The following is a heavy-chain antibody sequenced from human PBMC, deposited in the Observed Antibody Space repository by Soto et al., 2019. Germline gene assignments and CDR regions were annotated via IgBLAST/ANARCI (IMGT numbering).Heavy chain of an antibody. CDR1: GYSISSGYY. D-gene: IGHD3-22*01. J-gene: IGHJ3*02. CDR2: IYHSGST. Sequence: SETLSLTCAVSGYSISSGYYWGWIRQPPGKGLEWIGSIYHSGSTYYNPSLKSRVTISVDTSKNQFSLKLGSVTAADTAVYYCAREGGSYDSGGYLIRGAFDIWGQGTMVTVSS. V-gene: IGHV4-38-2*02. CDR3: AREGGSYDSGGYLIRGAFDI.